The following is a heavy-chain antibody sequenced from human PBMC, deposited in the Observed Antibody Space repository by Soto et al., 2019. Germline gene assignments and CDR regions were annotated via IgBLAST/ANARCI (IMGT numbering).Heavy chain of an antibody. V-gene: IGHV4-34*01. J-gene: IGHJ4*02. CDR3: ARHDPWGPLDY. Sequence: PSETLSLTCAVYGGSFSGYYWSWIRQPPGKGLEWIGEINHSGSTIYNPSLKSRVTISVDTSKNQFSLKLSSLTAADTAVYYCARHDPWGPLDYWGQGTLVTVSS. CDR1: GGSFSGYY. D-gene: IGHD3-16*01. CDR2: INHSGST.